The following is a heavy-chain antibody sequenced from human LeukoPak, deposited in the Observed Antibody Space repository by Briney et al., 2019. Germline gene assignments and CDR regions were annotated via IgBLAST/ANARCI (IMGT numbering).Heavy chain of an antibody. CDR2: IYHSGST. D-gene: IGHD6-19*01. Sequence: PSETLSLTCTVSGYSISSGYYWGWIRQPPGKGLEWIGSIYHSGSTYYNPSLKSRVTISVDTSKNQFSLKLSSVTAADTAVYYCARVWESVALSSGWAIDAFDIWGQGTMVTVSS. CDR1: GYSISSGYY. CDR3: ARVWESVALSSGWAIDAFDI. V-gene: IGHV4-38-2*02. J-gene: IGHJ3*02.